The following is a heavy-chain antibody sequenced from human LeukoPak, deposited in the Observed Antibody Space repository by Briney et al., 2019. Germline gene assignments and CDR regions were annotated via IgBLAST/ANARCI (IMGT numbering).Heavy chain of an antibody. Sequence: SETLSLTCTVSGGSISSSSYYWGWIRQPPGKGLEWIGSIYYSGSTYYNPSLKSRVTISVDTSKNQFSLKLSSVTAADTAVYYCARHSGYVVDAFDIWGQGTMVTVSS. J-gene: IGHJ3*02. V-gene: IGHV4-39*01. CDR2: IYYSGST. D-gene: IGHD5-12*01. CDR1: GGSISSSSYY. CDR3: ARHSGYVVDAFDI.